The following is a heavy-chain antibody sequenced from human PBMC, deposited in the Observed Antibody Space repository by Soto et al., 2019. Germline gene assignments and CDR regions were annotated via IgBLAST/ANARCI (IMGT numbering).Heavy chain of an antibody. CDR2: INHSGST. D-gene: IGHD5-12*01. CDR1: GGSFSGYY. CDR3: ARAHYGRGYSGYGGGYYYYMDV. V-gene: IGHV4-34*01. J-gene: IGHJ6*03. Sequence: SETLSLTCAVYGGSFSGYYWSWIRQPPGKGLEWIGEINHSGSTNYNPSLKSRVTISVDTSKNQFSLKLGSVTAADTAVYYCARAHYGRGYSGYGGGYYYYMDVWGKGTTVTVSS.